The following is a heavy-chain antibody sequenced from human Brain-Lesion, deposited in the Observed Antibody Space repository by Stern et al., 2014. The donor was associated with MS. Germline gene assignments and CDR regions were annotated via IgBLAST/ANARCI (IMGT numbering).Heavy chain of an antibody. CDR3: ASGYRIFDY. CDR2: IHPSGSA. CDR1: GGSISSGSDY. D-gene: IGHD5-18*01. Sequence: VQLVESGPGLVKPSQTLSLTCTVSGGSISSGSDYWSWIRQPVGKGLGWVGRIHPSGSAFYTPSLKSRVTISTDTSMNQFSLELNSAPAADTAIYYCASGYRIFDYWGQGILVTVSS. J-gene: IGHJ4*02. V-gene: IGHV4-61*02.